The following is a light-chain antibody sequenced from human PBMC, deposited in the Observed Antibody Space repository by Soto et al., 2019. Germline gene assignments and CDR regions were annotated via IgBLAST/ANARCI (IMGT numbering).Light chain of an antibody. V-gene: IGLV2-14*01. J-gene: IGLJ1*01. CDR3: SSYTSSSTRV. CDR1: SSDVGGYNY. Sequence: QSVLTQPASVSGSPGQSITISCTGTSSDVGGYNYVSWYQQHPGKVPKLIIYEVSNRPSGFSNRFSGSKSGNTASLTISGLQAEHEADYYCSSYTSSSTRVFGTGTNVIV. CDR2: EVS.